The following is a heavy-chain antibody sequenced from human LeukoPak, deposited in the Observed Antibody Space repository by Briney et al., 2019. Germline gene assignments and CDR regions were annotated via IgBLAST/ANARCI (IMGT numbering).Heavy chain of an antibody. J-gene: IGHJ4*02. Sequence: ASVKVSCKASGYTFTSYGISWVRQAPGQGLEWMGWISAYNGNTNYAQKLQGRVTMTTDTSTSTAYMELRRLRSDDTAVYYCATHDLAGSSPFDSWGQGTLVTVSS. D-gene: IGHD6-19*01. CDR2: ISAYNGNT. CDR1: GYTFTSYG. CDR3: ATHDLAGSSPFDS. V-gene: IGHV1-18*01.